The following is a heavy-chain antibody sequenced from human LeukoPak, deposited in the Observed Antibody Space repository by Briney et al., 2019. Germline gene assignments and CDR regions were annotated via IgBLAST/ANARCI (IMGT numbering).Heavy chain of an antibody. J-gene: IGHJ4*02. CDR3: AREANIRFLEWLLEPFDY. V-gene: IGHV1-46*01. D-gene: IGHD3-3*01. Sequence: ASVKVSCKASGYTFTSYYMHWVRQAPGQGLEWMVIINPSGGSTSYAQKFQGRVTMTRDTSTSTVYMELSSLRSEDTAVYYCAREANIRFLEWLLEPFDYWGQGTLVTVSS. CDR1: GYTFTSYY. CDR2: INPSGGST.